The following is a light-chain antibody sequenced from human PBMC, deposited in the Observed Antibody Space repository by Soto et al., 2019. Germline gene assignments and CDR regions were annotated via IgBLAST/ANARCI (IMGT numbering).Light chain of an antibody. CDR3: QQSYSPPPIT. V-gene: IGKV1-39*01. J-gene: IGKJ5*01. CDR1: QTINNY. Sequence: DIQMTQSPSSLSASVGARVPITCRASQTINNYLIWYQKKPGKAPKLLIYAASSLQRGVPSRFSGSGSGTDFTLTIGSVQPEDFATYYCQQSYSPPPITFGQGTRLEIK. CDR2: AAS.